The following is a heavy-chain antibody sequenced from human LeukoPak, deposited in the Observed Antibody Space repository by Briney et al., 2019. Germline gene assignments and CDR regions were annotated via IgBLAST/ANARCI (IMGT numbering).Heavy chain of an antibody. CDR3: ARGSRSWDGSRYLYYFDY. Sequence: VASVKVSCKASGYTFTSYGINWVRQATGQGLEWMGWMNPNSGNTGYAQKFQGRVTVTRNTSISTAYMELSSLRSEDTAVYYCARGSRSWDGSRYLYYFDYWGQGTLVTVSS. CDR1: GYTFTSYG. J-gene: IGHJ4*02. V-gene: IGHV1-8*01. CDR2: MNPNSGNT. D-gene: IGHD3-22*01.